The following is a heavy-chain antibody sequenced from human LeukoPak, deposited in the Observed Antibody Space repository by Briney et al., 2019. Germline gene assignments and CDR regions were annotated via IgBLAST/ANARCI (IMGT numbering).Heavy chain of an antibody. D-gene: IGHD2-15*01. Sequence: SETLSLTCTVSGVSISGYYWSWIRQPAGKGLEWIGRIYTSGSTNYNSSLKSRVTMSVDTSKNQFSLKLSSVTAADTAVYYCARIYVAYSGIDYRGQGTLVTVSS. CDR3: ARIYVAYSGIDY. V-gene: IGHV4-4*07. CDR2: IYTSGST. J-gene: IGHJ4*02. CDR1: GVSISGYY.